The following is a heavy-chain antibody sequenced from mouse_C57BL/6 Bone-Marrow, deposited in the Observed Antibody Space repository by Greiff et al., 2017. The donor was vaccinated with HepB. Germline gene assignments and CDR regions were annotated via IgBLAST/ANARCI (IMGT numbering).Heavy chain of an antibody. D-gene: IGHD2-2*01. J-gene: IGHJ4*01. CDR1: GFSLTSYG. V-gene: IGHV2-2*01. CDR3: ARRPGVTTEYAMDY. Sequence: VKLMESGPGLVQPSQSLSITCTVSGFSLTSYGVHWVRQSPGKGLEWLGVIWSGGSTDYNAAFISRLSISKDNSKSQVFFKMNSLQADDTAIYYCARRPGVTTEYAMDYWGQGTSVTVSS. CDR2: IWSGGST.